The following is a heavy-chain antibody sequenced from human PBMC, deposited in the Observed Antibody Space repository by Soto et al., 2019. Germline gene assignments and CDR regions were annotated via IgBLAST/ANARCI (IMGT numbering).Heavy chain of an antibody. D-gene: IGHD3-10*01. Sequence: KDSCNSSAFSCTSYAGQFLRQDPGHRPQWMGLINGGSGNTKYSQDYQGRVTFTRDTFATTAYLELSSLRSEDTAVYYCARVTPWGTSAGDYYIQHYDSCGQRSPVTVSS. J-gene: IGHJ4*02. V-gene: IGHV1-3*01. CDR2: INGGSGNT. CDR1: AFSCTSYA. CDR3: ARVTPWGTSAGDYYIQHYDS.